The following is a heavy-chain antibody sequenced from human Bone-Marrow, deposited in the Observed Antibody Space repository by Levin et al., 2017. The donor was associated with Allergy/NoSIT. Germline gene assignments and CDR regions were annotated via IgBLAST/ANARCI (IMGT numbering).Heavy chain of an antibody. CDR2: ISAYNGNT. V-gene: IGHV1-18*01. D-gene: IGHD6-13*01. CDR1: GYTFTSYG. Sequence: GESLKISCKASGYTFTSYGISWVRQAPGQGLEWMGWISAYNGNTNYAQKLQGRVTMTTDTSTSTAYMELRSLRSDDTAVYYCARDRVIAAAGTIDYWGQGTLVTVSS. J-gene: IGHJ4*02. CDR3: ARDRVIAAAGTIDY.